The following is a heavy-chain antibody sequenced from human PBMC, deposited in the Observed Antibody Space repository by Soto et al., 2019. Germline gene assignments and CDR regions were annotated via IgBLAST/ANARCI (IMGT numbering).Heavy chain of an antibody. CDR3: ARGWYSSGWFGYYGMDV. Sequence: SETLSLTCAVYGGSFSGYYWSWIRQPPGKGLEWIGEINHSGSTNYNPSLKSRVTISVDTSKNQFSLKLSSVTAADTAVYYCARGWYSSGWFGYYGMDVWGQGTTVTV. CDR2: INHSGST. J-gene: IGHJ6*02. V-gene: IGHV4-34*01. CDR1: GGSFSGYY. D-gene: IGHD6-19*01.